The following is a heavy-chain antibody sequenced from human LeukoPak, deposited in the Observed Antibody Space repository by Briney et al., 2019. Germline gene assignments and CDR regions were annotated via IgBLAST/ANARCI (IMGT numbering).Heavy chain of an antibody. CDR1: RFDFSLYW. J-gene: IGHJ4*02. CDR2: INPDGSAK. D-gene: IGHD3-10*01. Sequence: GGSLRLSCAASRFDFSLYWMSWVRQAPGRGLELVANINPDGSAKYCVDSVKGRFDVSIDNARRSLYLQMDSLRIEDTAVYYCATQEFSKFDNLGQGTLVIVSS. V-gene: IGHV3-7*01. CDR3: ATQEFSKFDN.